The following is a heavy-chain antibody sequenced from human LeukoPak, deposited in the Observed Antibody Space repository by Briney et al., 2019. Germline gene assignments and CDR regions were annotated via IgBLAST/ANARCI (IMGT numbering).Heavy chain of an antibody. D-gene: IGHD6-19*01. Sequence: GGSLRLSCAASGFTFSSYSMTWVRQAPGKGLEWVSCVTSSSSYIYYADSVQGRFTISRDNAKNSLYLQMNSLRAEDTAVYYCARVGGQWLVPGWSFFDYWGQGTLVTVSS. V-gene: IGHV3-21*01. CDR3: ARVGGQWLVPGWSFFDY. CDR1: GFTFSSYS. J-gene: IGHJ4*02. CDR2: VTSSSSYI.